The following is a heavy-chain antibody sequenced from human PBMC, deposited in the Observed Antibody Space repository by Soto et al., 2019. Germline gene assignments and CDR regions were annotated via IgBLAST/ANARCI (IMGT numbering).Heavy chain of an antibody. CDR3: ARDYDRPFGMDV. V-gene: IGHV1-69*13. CDR1: GGTFSSYA. D-gene: IGHD3-22*01. CDR2: IIPIFGTA. J-gene: IGHJ6*02. Sequence: ASVKVSCKASGGTFSSYAISWVRQAPGQGLEWMGGIIPIFGTANYAQKFQGRVTITADESTSTAYMELSSLRSEDTAVYYCARDYDRPFGMDVWGQGTTVPVSS.